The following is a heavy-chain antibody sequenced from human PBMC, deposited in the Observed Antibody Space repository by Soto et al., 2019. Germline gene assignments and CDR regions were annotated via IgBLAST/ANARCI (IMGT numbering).Heavy chain of an antibody. V-gene: IGHV1-69*13. D-gene: IGHD2-15*01. CDR1: GGTFSSYA. Sequence: SVKDSCKASGGTFSSYAISWVRQAPGQGLEWMGGIIPIFGTANYAQKFQGRVTITADESTSTAYMELSSLRSEDTAVYYCAREARVAASLSFDYWGQGTLFTVSS. J-gene: IGHJ4*02. CDR2: IIPIFGTA. CDR3: AREARVAASLSFDY.